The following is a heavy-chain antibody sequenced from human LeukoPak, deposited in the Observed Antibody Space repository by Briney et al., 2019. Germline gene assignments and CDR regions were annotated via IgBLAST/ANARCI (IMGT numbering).Heavy chain of an antibody. J-gene: IGHJ4*02. CDR1: GGTFSSYA. CDR3: ARGRLKQYYFGY. V-gene: IGHV1-69*05. CDR2: IIPIFGTA. Sequence: SVKVSCKASGGTFSSYAISWVRQAPGQGLEWMGRIIPIFGTANYAQKFQGRVTITTDESTSTAYMELSSLRSEDTAVYYCARGRLKQYYFGYWGQRTLVTVSS. D-gene: IGHD4-11*01.